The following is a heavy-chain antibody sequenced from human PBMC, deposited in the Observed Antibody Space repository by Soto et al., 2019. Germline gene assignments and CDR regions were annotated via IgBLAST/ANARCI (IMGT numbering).Heavy chain of an antibody. Sequence: SETLSLTCTVSGGSMIAYYWNWMRQPPGKGLQWIGYTYCSGSTTYNPSLKSRVTISVDSSKNQFSLKLDSVTPADTAVYYCARVRGTAGKRYFDYWGPGTLVTVSS. D-gene: IGHD6-13*01. V-gene: IGHV4-59*01. J-gene: IGHJ4*02. CDR3: ARVRGTAGKRYFDY. CDR2: TYCSGST. CDR1: GGSMIAYY.